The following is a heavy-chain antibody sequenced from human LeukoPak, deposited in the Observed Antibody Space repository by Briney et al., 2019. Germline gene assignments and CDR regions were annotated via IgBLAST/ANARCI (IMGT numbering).Heavy chain of an antibody. D-gene: IGHD3-22*01. J-gene: IGHJ4*02. CDR3: AKDRAHDSRGYYLRYFDY. CDR2: ISGSGGST. CDR1: GFTFSNFA. Sequence: GGSLRLSCAASGFTFSNFAMSWVRQAPGKGLEWVSAISGSGGSTYYADSVKSRFTISRDNSKNTLYLQINSLRAEDTAVYYCAKDRAHDSRGYYLRYFDYWGQGTLVTVSS. V-gene: IGHV3-23*01.